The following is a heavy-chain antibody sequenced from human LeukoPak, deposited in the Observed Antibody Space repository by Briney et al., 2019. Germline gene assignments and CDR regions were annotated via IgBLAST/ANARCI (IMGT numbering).Heavy chain of an antibody. J-gene: IGHJ5*02. V-gene: IGHV1-2*02. Sequence: GASVKVSCKASGYTFTGYYMHWVRQAPGQGLEWMGWINPNSGGTNYAQKFQGRVTMTRDTSISTAYMELSRLRSDDTAVYYCVRGLEDVVAAAGTDNWFDPWGQGTLVTVSS. CDR3: VRGLEDVVAAAGTDNWFDP. D-gene: IGHD6-13*01. CDR1: GYTFTGYY. CDR2: INPNSGGT.